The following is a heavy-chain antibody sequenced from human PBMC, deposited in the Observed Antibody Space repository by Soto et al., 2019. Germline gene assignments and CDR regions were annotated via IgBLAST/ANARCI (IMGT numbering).Heavy chain of an antibody. CDR2: INHSGST. J-gene: IGHJ6*02. D-gene: IGHD3-9*01. Sequence: SESLSLSCAVYGGSFSGYYWSWIRQPPGKGLEWIGEINHSGSTNYNPSLKSRVTISVDTSKNQFSLKLSSVTAADTAVYYCARRGILRYFDWSYRPGASYGMDVWGQGTTVTVSS. CDR3: ARRGILRYFDWSYRPGASYGMDV. V-gene: IGHV4-34*01. CDR1: GGSFSGYY.